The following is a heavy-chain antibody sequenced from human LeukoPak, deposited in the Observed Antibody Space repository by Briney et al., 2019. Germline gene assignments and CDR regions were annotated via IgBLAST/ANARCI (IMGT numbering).Heavy chain of an antibody. CDR1: GFTSTHYA. V-gene: IGHV3-23*01. CDR3: AKGAYDYIEMGYFDS. D-gene: IGHD5-12*01. J-gene: IGHJ4*02. CDR2: LIGSSGST. Sequence: PGGSLRLSCAASGFTSTHYAMNWVRQAPGKGLEWVSVLIGSSGSTDYADSVKGRFTISRDKSKNTLFLQMNSLRAEDTAIYFCAKGAYDYIEMGYFDSWGQGTLVTVSS.